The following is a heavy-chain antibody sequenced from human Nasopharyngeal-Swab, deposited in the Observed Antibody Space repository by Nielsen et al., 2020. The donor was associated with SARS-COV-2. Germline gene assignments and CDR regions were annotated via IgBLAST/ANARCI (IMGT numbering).Heavy chain of an antibody. D-gene: IGHD3-9*01. CDR2: IYYSGST. J-gene: IGHJ5*02. V-gene: IGHV4-39*01. Sequence: WIRQPPGKGLELIGSIYYSGSTYYNPSLKSRVTISVDTSKNQFSLKLSSVTAADTAVYYCARHAEVLRYFDWVYREGWFDPWGQGTLVTVSS. CDR3: ARHAEVLRYFDWVYREGWFDP.